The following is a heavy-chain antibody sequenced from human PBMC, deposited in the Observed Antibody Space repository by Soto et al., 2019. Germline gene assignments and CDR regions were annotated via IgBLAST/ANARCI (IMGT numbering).Heavy chain of an antibody. D-gene: IGHD3-3*01. J-gene: IGHJ5*02. CDR2: MSYSGST. CDR1: GASISSYY. CDR3: ARVNTISNWFDP. Sequence: PSETLSLTCTVSGASISSYYWSWIRQPPGKGLEWIGYMSYSGSTNYNPSLKSRVTISVDTSKNQFSLKLSSVTAADTAVYYCARVNTISNWFDPWGQGTLVTVSS. V-gene: IGHV4-59*01.